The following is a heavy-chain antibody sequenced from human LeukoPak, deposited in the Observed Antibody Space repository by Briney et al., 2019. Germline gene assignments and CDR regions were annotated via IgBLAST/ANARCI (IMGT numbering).Heavy chain of an antibody. V-gene: IGHV1-2*02. J-gene: IGHJ4*02. D-gene: IGHD3-3*01. CDR1: GYTFTGYY. Sequence: GASVKVSCKASGYTFTGYYMHWVRQAPGQGLEWMGWINPNSGGTNYAQKLQGRVTMTTDTSTSTAYMELRSLRSDDTAVYYCARDFMEKSGYFDYWGQGTLVTVSS. CDR3: ARDFMEKSGYFDY. CDR2: INPNSGGT.